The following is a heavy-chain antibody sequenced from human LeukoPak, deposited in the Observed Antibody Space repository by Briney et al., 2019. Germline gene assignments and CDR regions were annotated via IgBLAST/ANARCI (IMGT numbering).Heavy chain of an antibody. D-gene: IGHD3/OR15-3a*01. Sequence: RASVKVSCKASGYTFTRYYIHWVRHAPGQGLEWMGVIDPSGGSRSFAQKFQGRVTMTRDTSTSTVYMELSSLRSEDTAVYYCAKDNTGIGPFDYWGQGTLVTVSS. CDR3: AKDNTGIGPFDY. CDR2: IDPSGGSR. V-gene: IGHV1-46*01. CDR1: GYTFTRYY. J-gene: IGHJ4*02.